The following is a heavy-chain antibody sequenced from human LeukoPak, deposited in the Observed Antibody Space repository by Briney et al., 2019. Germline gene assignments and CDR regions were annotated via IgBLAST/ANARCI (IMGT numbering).Heavy chain of an antibody. Sequence: GGSLRLSCAASGFTFNSFWMSWVRQAPGKGLEWVANIKYDGSDKYYMDSVKGRFTISRDNAKNSLYLQMNSLRAEDTAVYYCARDVLKTKDAFDIWGQGTMATVSS. J-gene: IGHJ3*02. CDR3: ARDVLKTKDAFDI. CDR2: IKYDGSDK. CDR1: GFTFNSFW. D-gene: IGHD1/OR15-1a*01. V-gene: IGHV3-7*01.